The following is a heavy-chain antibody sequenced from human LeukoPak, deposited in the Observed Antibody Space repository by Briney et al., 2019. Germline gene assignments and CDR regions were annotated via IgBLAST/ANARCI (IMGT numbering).Heavy chain of an antibody. Sequence: SETLSLTCTVSGGSISTYYWNWIRQSPGKGLEWIGYMYYSGSTNYNPSPKSLVTISVDTSKNESSLKLSSVTAADTAVYYCARTPATTWTNHFDYWGQGTLVTVSS. J-gene: IGHJ4*02. CDR3: ARTPATTWTNHFDY. CDR2: MYYSGST. CDR1: GGSISTYY. D-gene: IGHD4-17*01. V-gene: IGHV4-59*01.